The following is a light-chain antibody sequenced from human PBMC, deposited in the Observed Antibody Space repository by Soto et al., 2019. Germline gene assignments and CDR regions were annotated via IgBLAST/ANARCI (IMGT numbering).Light chain of an antibody. J-gene: IGLJ1*01. CDR1: SSNIGSNY. Sequence: QSALTQPPSASGTPGQRVTISCSGSSSNIGSNYVYWYQQLPGTAPKLLIYRNNQPPSGVPDRFSGSKSGTSASLAISGLRSEVEADYYCAAWDDSLSGYVFGTGTKVTVL. CDR2: RNN. CDR3: AAWDDSLSGYV. V-gene: IGLV1-47*01.